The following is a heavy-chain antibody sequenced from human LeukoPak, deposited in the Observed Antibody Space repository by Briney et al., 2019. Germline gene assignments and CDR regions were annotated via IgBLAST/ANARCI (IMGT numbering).Heavy chain of an antibody. CDR2: VFGNGIT. J-gene: IGHJ6*02. Sequence: PGGSLRLSCAASGFTSSTYAMSWVRQAPGKGLEWVSSVFGNGITYYADALKGRFTISRDNSKNTLYLQTNSLRAEDTAVYYCAKVSRGYCRGGTCYYYYGLDVWGQGTTVTVSS. CDR3: AKVSRGYCRGGTCYYYYGLDV. V-gene: IGHV3-23*01. CDR1: GFTSSTYA. D-gene: IGHD2-15*01.